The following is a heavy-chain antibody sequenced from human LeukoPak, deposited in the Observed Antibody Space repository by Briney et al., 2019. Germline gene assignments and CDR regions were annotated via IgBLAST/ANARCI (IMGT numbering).Heavy chain of an antibody. CDR1: GYTFTSYG. Sequence: ASVKVSCKASGYTFTSYGISWVRQAPEQGLEWMGWISAYNGNTNYAQKLQGRVTMTTDTSTSTAYMELRSLRSDDTAVYYCARDADYGGNFPDAFDIWGQGTMVTVSS. D-gene: IGHD4-23*01. CDR2: ISAYNGNT. V-gene: IGHV1-18*01. CDR3: ARDADYGGNFPDAFDI. J-gene: IGHJ3*02.